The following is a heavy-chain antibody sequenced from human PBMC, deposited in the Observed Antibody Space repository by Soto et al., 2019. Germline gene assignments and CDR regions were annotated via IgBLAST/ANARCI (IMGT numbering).Heavy chain of an antibody. J-gene: IGHJ3*02. Sequence: VQLVESGGGVVQPGRSLRLSCAASGFTFSSYGMHWVRQAPGKGLEWVAVIWYDGSNKYYADSVKGRFTISRDNSKNTLYLQMNSLRAEDTAVYYCAKGYNWNDRAFDIWGQGTMVTVSS. D-gene: IGHD1-1*01. V-gene: IGHV3-33*06. CDR2: IWYDGSNK. CDR3: AKGYNWNDRAFDI. CDR1: GFTFSSYG.